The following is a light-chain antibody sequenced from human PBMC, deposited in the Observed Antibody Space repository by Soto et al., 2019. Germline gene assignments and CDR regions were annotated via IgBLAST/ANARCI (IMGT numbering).Light chain of an antibody. CDR1: QSVSSSY. V-gene: IGKV3-20*01. J-gene: IGKJ2*01. CDR2: AAS. CDR3: QQYGSSPGT. Sequence: EIVLTQSPGTLSLSPGERATLSCRASQSVSSSYLAWYQQKSGQAPRLLFYAASRRATGIPDRFSGSGSGTDFTLSISRLEPEDFAVYYCQQYGSSPGTFGQGTKLEIK.